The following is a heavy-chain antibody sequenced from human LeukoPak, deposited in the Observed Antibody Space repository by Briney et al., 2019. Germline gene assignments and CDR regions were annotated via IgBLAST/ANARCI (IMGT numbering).Heavy chain of an antibody. CDR2: ISVYNGNT. V-gene: IGHV1-18*01. CDR1: GYTFTSYG. CDR3: ARDLSPMVRGVISDY. J-gene: IGHJ4*02. D-gene: IGHD3-10*01. Sequence: AAVKVSCKASGYTFTSYGISWVRQAPAQGREWMGWISVYNGNTNYAQKLQGRVTMTTDTSTSTAYMELRSLRSDDTAVYYCARDLSPMVRGVISDYWGQGTLVTVSS.